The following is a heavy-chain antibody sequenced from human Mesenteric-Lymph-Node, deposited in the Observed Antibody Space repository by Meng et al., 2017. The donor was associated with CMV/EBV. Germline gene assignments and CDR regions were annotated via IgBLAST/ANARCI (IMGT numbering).Heavy chain of an antibody. CDR3: ARDIVGATYFDH. CDR1: GSSINSGGYY. J-gene: IGHJ4*02. CDR2: LYFTGTT. Sequence: TGSGSSINSGGYYRSWIRQHPGKGLEWIAYLYFTGTTYYNPSLKSRVSISLDSSKNQFSLKLTSVTAADTDVYYCARDIVGATYFDHWGQGTLVTVSS. D-gene: IGHD1-26*01. V-gene: IGHV4-31*03.